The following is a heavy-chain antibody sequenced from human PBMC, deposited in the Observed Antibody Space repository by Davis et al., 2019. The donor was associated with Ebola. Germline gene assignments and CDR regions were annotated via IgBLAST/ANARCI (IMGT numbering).Heavy chain of an antibody. V-gene: IGHV1-69*13. CDR1: GGTFSSYA. CDR2: IIPIFGTA. J-gene: IGHJ4*02. CDR3: ARDLWELRSGYYFDY. Sequence: SVKVSCKASGGTFSSYAISWVRQAPGQGLEWMGGIIPIFGTAKYAQKFQGRVTITADESTSTAYMELSSLRSEDTAVYYCARDLWELRSGYYFDYWGQGTLVTVSS. D-gene: IGHD1-26*01.